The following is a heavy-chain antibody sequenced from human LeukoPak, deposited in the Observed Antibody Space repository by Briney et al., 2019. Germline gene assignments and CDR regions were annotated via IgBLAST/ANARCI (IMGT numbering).Heavy chain of an antibody. CDR1: GYTFTSYY. Sequence: ASVKVSCKASGYTFTSYYMHWARQAPGQGLEWMGIINPSGGSTSYAQKFQGRVTMTRDTSTSTVYMELSSLRSEDTAVYYCARDTLKKISSGDAFDIWGQGTMVTVSS. CDR3: ARDTLKKISSGDAFDI. V-gene: IGHV1-46*01. CDR2: INPSGGST. J-gene: IGHJ3*02.